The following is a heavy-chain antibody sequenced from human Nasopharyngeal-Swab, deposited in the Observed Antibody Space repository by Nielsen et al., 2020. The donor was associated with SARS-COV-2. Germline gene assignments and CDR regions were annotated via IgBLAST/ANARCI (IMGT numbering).Heavy chain of an antibody. CDR2: ISGSGTI. Sequence: GESLKISCAASGFTFSTYSMNWVRQAPGKGLEWISYISGSGTIYYTDSVKGRFTISRDNAKNSLYLQMNSLRAEDTAVYYCARVAAAADAFDIWGQGTMVTVSS. CDR1: GFTFSTYS. V-gene: IGHV3-48*01. J-gene: IGHJ3*02. D-gene: IGHD6-13*01. CDR3: ARVAAAADAFDI.